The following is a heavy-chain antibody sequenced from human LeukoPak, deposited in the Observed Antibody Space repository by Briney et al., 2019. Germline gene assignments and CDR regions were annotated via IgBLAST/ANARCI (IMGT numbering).Heavy chain of an antibody. D-gene: IGHD3-9*01. Sequence: NPSETLSLTCTVSGGSISSYYWSWIRQPPGKGLEWLGYIYYSGSTNYNPSLKSRVTISVDTSKNQFSLKLSSVTAADTAVYYCARHVGYFDWGALDAFDIWGQGTMVTVSS. CDR3: ARHVGYFDWGALDAFDI. V-gene: IGHV4-59*08. CDR2: IYYSGST. J-gene: IGHJ3*02. CDR1: GGSISSYY.